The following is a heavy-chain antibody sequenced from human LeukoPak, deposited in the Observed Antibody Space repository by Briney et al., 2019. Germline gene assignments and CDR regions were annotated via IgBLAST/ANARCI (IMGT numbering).Heavy chain of an antibody. Sequence: SQTLSLTCAVSGDSVSSNTAAWNWIRQSPSRGLEWLGRTYYRSKWYNDYAVSVKSRININPDTSKNQFSLQLNSVTPEDTAMYYCARFRYSSSSRGYWFFDLWGRGTLVTVSS. CDR2: TYYRSKWYN. CDR3: ARFRYSSSSRGYWFFDL. J-gene: IGHJ2*01. CDR1: GDSVSSNTAA. V-gene: IGHV6-1*01. D-gene: IGHD6-6*01.